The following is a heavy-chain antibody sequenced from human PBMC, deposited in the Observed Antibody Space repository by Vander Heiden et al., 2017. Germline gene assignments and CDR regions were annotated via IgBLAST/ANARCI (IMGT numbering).Heavy chain of an antibody. J-gene: IGHJ6*02. CDR1: GFSLSNYW. CDR3: GSPRITARGSFCDV. Sequence: EVQLVESGGGLVQPGGSLRLSCVASGFSLSNYWMHRVRQAPGKGLVWVSRINTEGSITTYADSVKGRFTISRDNAKNTLYLQMNSLRADDTAVYYCGSPRITARGSFCDVWGQGTTVTVSS. CDR2: INTEGSIT. D-gene: IGHD6-6*01. V-gene: IGHV3-74*01.